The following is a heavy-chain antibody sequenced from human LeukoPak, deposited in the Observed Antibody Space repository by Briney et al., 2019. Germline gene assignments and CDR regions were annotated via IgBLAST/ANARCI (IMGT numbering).Heavy chain of an antibody. CDR1: EYIFTTYW. CDR2: IYPGDSNI. V-gene: IGHV5-51*01. D-gene: IGHD2-21*01. Sequence: GESLKISCRGSEYIFTTYWIGWVRQMPGKGLEWMAIIYPGDSNILYSPSFQGQVTISADKSISTAYLQWSSLRASDTAMYYCASINHPLGLLYWGQGTRVTVSS. J-gene: IGHJ4*02. CDR3: ASINHPLGLLY.